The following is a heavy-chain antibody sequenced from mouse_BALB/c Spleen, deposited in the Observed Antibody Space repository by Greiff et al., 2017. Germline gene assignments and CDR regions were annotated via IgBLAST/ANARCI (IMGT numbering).Heavy chain of an antibody. CDR1: GYTFTSYW. D-gene: IGHD1-1*01. Sequence: QVQLQQSGAELARPGASVKLSCKASGYTFTSYWMQWVKQRPGQGLEWIGAIYPGDGDTRYTQKFKGKATLTADKSSSTAYMQLSSLASEDSAVYYCARHGSSYDYAMDYWGQGTSVTVSS. J-gene: IGHJ4*01. CDR2: IYPGDGDT. CDR3: ARHGSSYDYAMDY. V-gene: IGHV1-87*01.